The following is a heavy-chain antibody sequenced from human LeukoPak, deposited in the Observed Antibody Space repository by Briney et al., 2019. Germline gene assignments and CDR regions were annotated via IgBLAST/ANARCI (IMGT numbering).Heavy chain of an antibody. CDR1: GFTFSNYD. Sequence: GGSLRLSCAASGFTFSNYDIHWVRLAPGKGLEWVAVISDDGARKYYADSVQGRFTISRDNSKNTLSLQMNSLRAEGMAVYYCARESSGYDFDIWGQGTTVTVSS. CDR2: ISDDGARK. V-gene: IGHV3-30*03. J-gene: IGHJ3*02. CDR3: ARESSGYDFDI. D-gene: IGHD5-12*01.